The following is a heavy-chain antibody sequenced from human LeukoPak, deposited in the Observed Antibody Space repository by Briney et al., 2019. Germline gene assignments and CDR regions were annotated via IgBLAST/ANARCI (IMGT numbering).Heavy chain of an antibody. CDR1: GTSVSNYIFY. J-gene: IGHJ5*02. D-gene: IGHD4-23*01. V-gene: IGHV4-31*03. CDR2: IYHTGDT. Sequence: PSETLSLTCSVSGTSVSNYIFYWNWIRQQPGKGLEWIGYIYHTGDTFYNPSLKSRVTISLDTSQNQFSLKMTSVTGAGTAMYYCGKVSGNSNSWGQGTLVTVSS. CDR3: GKVSGNSNS.